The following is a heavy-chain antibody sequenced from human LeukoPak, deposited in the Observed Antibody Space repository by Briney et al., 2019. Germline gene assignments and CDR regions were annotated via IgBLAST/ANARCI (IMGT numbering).Heavy chain of an antibody. V-gene: IGHV3-21*01. CDR3: TSLAHCSSTSCYRAFDI. J-gene: IGHJ3*02. CDR1: GFTFSTYN. D-gene: IGHD2-2*01. CDR2: ITSSSSYT. Sequence: GGSLRLSCAASGFTFSTYNMNWVRQAPGKGLEWVSSITSSSSYTFYADSVKGRFTISRDNSKNTLYLQMNSLRAEDTAVYYCTSLAHCSSTSCYRAFDIWGQGTMVTVSS.